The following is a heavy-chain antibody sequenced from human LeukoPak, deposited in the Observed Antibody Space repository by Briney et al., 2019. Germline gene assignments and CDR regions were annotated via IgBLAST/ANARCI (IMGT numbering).Heavy chain of an antibody. CDR1: GGTFSSYA. Sequence: ASVKVSCKASGGTFSSYAISWVRQAPGQGLEWMGGIIPIFGTANYAQKFQGRVTITADESTSTAYMELSSLRSEDTAVYYCARDRGYSSSWLRRVVWYFDLWGRGTLVTVSS. D-gene: IGHD6-13*01. J-gene: IGHJ2*01. CDR2: IIPIFGTA. CDR3: ARDRGYSSSWLRRVVWYFDL. V-gene: IGHV1-69*13.